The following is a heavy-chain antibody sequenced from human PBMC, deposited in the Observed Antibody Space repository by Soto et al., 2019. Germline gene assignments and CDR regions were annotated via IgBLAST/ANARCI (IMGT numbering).Heavy chain of an antibody. J-gene: IGHJ6*02. Sequence: SETLSLTCAVAGGCISSSNGWSWVRQPPGKGLEWIGEIYHSGSTNYNPSLKSRVTISVDKSKNQFSLKLSSVTAADTAVYYCASVRGGYYYAMDVWGQGTTVT. D-gene: IGHD3-10*02. CDR2: IYHSGST. CDR3: ASVRGGYYYAMDV. V-gene: IGHV4-4*02. CDR1: GGCISSSNG.